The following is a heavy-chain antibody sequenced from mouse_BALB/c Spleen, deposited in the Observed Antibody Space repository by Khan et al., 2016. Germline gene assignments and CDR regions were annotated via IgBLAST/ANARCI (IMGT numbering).Heavy chain of an antibody. Sequence: QVRLQQSGAELAKPGASVKMSCKASGYTFTRFWMHWVKQRPGQGLEWIGYINPGSNYTDYNQNFKDKATLTADKSSSTAYMLLSSLTSEDSAGYFCARWGYGNYLYQAMDYWGQGISVTVSS. CDR1: GYTFTRFW. J-gene: IGHJ4*01. V-gene: IGHV1-7*01. CDR2: INPGSNYT. CDR3: ARWGYGNYLYQAMDY. D-gene: IGHD2-1*01.